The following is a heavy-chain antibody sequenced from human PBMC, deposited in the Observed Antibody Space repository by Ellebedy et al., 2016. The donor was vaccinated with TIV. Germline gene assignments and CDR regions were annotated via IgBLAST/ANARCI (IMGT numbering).Heavy chain of an antibody. CDR2: NKSKTDGGTT. V-gene: IGHV3-15*01. D-gene: IGHD2-2*01. CDR1: GFTFNNAW. J-gene: IGHJ6*02. Sequence: GESLKISCAASGFTFNNAWRIWVRQAPGKGLEWLGRNKSKTDGGTTDYAAPVKGRFTISRDDSKNTLYLQMNSLKTEDTAVYYCTSCYAYYYYGMDVWGQGTTVTVSS. CDR3: TSCYAYYYYGMDV.